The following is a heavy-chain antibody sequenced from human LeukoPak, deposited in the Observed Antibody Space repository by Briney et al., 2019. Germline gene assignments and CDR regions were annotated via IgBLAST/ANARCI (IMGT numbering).Heavy chain of an antibody. J-gene: IGHJ4*02. D-gene: IGHD3-10*01. CDR2: INSRSTGI. V-gene: IGHV3-48*02. CDR1: GLTFSTYS. CDR3: ARDSNYGFDY. Sequence: GGSLRLSCAASGLTFSTYSMNWVRQPPGRGPEWVSYINSRSTGIYYADSVEGRFTISRDNAKNLLYLQLNSLRDDDTAVYYCARDSNYGFDYWGQGTLVTVSS.